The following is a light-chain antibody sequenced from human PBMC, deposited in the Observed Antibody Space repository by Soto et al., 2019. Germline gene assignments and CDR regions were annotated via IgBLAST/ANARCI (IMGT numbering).Light chain of an antibody. J-gene: IGKJ5*01. CDR3: QQYNEWPIT. V-gene: IGKV3-15*01. Sequence: EVVMTQSPATLSLSPLEIATLSCMASQSVSSLLAWYQQKPGQAPRLLIYRASTRATGISGRFSGSGSGTEFTLTITSLQSEDFAVYYCQQYNEWPITFGQGTRLEI. CDR2: RAS. CDR1: QSVSSL.